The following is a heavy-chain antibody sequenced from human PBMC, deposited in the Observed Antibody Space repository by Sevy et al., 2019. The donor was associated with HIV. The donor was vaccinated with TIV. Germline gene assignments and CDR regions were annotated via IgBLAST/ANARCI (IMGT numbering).Heavy chain of an antibody. D-gene: IGHD3-16*01. CDR2: ISYDGRNTK. CDR3: ARDRGEILSSAFDY. Sequence: GGSLRLSCVGSGFSFSDHRMHWVRQAPGKGLKWMAVISYDGRNTKYKADSVKGRFTISRDNSKNTLYLQMNSLRAEDTAIYYCARDRGEILSSAFDYWGQRTLVTVSS. CDR1: GFSFSDHR. V-gene: IGHV3-30*03. J-gene: IGHJ4*02.